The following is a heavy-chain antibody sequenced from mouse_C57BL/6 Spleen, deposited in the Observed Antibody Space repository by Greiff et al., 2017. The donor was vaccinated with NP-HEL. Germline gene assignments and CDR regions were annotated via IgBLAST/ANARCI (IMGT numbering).Heavy chain of an antibody. CDR3: ARVFYYDYDGWFAY. V-gene: IGHV3-6*01. D-gene: IGHD2-4*01. CDR2: ISYDGSN. CDR1: GYSITSGYY. J-gene: IGHJ3*01. Sequence: EVKLQESGPGLVKPSQSLSLTCSVTGYSITSGYYWNWIRQFPGNKLEWMGYISYDGSNNYNPSLKNRISITRDTSKNQFFLKLNSVTTEDTATYYCARVFYYDYDGWFAYWGQGTLVTVSA.